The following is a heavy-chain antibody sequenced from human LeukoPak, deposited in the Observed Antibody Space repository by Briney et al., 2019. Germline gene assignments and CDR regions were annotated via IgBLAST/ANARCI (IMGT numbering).Heavy chain of an antibody. CDR1: GGSISGGGYS. J-gene: IGHJ3*02. V-gene: IGHV4-30-2*01. D-gene: IGHD3-10*01. Sequence: PSETLSLTCAVSGGSISGGGYSWSWNRPPQGQGLEWIGYIYHSGSTYYNPSLKSRVTISVDRSKNQFSLKLSSVTAADTAVYYCARGVGEAGAFDSWGQGTMVTVSA. CDR3: ARGVGEAGAFDS. CDR2: IYHSGST.